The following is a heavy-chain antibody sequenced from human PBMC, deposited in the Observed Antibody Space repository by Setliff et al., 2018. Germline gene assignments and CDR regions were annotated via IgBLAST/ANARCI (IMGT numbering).Heavy chain of an antibody. J-gene: IGHJ4*02. CDR3: STKGVPGR. CDR2: INQDGGGD. CDR1: GFTSSSYW. V-gene: IGHV3-7*03. Sequence: GGSLRLSCAASGFTSSSYWMSWVRQAPDKGLEWVASINQDGGGDSYVDSVKGRFTISRDDGKNTLYLQMNSLRAEDTAVYYCSTKGVPGRGGQGTRVTVSS. D-gene: IGHD1-1*01.